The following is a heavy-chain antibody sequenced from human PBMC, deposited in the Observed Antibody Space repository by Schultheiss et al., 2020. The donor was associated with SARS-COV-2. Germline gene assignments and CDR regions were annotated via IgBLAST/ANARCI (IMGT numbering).Heavy chain of an antibody. J-gene: IGHJ6*02. CDR3: ARDQVFEEYFYGMDV. D-gene: IGHD3-10*01. CDR1: GFTFSTYA. CDR2: ISDSGATM. V-gene: IGHV3-23*01. Sequence: GGSLRLSCAASGFTFSTYAMSWVRQAPGKGLEWVSDISDSGATMYYADSVKGRFTVSRDNSKNSLYLQMNSLRAEDTAVYYCARDQVFEEYFYGMDVWGQGTTVTVSS.